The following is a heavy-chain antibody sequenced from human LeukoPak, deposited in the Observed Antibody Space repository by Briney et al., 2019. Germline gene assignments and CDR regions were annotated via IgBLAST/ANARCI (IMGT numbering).Heavy chain of an antibody. CDR2: IYYSGST. J-gene: IGHJ6*03. Sequence: SETLSLTCAVYGGSFSSYYWSWIRQPPGKGLEWIGYIYYSGSTNYNPSLKSRVTISVDTSKNQFSLKLSSVTAADTAVYYCARGGGYSYGLYYYYYYMDVWGKGTTVTVSS. D-gene: IGHD5-18*01. CDR3: ARGGGYSYGLYYYYYYMDV. CDR1: GGSFSSYY. V-gene: IGHV4-59*01.